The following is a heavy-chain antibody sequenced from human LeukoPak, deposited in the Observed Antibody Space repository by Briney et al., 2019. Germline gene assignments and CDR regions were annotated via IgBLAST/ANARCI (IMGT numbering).Heavy chain of an antibody. CDR2: MNPNSGNT. CDR3: ATVGYDGSGYYLHDY. Sequence: ASVKVSCKASGYTFTSYDINWVRRATGQGLEWMGLMNPNSGNTGSAQKFQGRVAMTRNTPISTAYMELSSLRSEATAVYYCATVGYDGSGYYLHDYWGQGTLVTVSS. V-gene: IGHV1-8*01. J-gene: IGHJ4*02. CDR1: GYTFTSYD. D-gene: IGHD3-22*01.